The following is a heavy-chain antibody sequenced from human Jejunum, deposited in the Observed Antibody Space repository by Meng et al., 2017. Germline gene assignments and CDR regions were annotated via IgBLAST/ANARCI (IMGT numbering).Heavy chain of an antibody. CDR3: TRMWDGNTWYPDFDY. CDR2: IRSKPKNYAT. Sequence: VQVVEAGEGLVHAGGSRKLSCAASGFVFSDSAIHWVRQASGKGLEWVGHIRSKPKNYATAYSASVEGKFTFSRDDSKNTAYLQMNSLETEDTAIYYCTRMWDGNTWYPDFDYWGQGTLVTVSS. D-gene: IGHD5-24*01. J-gene: IGHJ4*02. V-gene: IGHV3-73*02. CDR1: GFVFSDSA.